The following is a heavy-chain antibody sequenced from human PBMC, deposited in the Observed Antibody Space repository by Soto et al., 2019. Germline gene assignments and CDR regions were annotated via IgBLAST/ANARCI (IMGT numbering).Heavy chain of an antibody. CDR2: IYSCGTT. J-gene: IGHJ4*02. V-gene: IGHV3-53*01. CDR3: ARDSPVGVTRYFDY. CDR1: GFTVSSNY. Sequence: GGSLRLSCAVSGFTVSSNYMSWVRQAPGKGLEWISVIYSCGTTFYANSVKGRCTISIDKSKNTLYLQIDSLRVEDTDVYYCARDSPVGVTRYFDYWGQGTLVTVSS. D-gene: IGHD1-26*01.